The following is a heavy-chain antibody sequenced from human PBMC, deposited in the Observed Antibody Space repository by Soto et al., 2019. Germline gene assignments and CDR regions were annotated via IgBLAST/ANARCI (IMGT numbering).Heavy chain of an antibody. Sequence: KTSETLSVTCSVSGGSMSSGYWWSWVRQPPGKGLEWIGEIYHSGSTNYNPSLKSRVTISLDKSKNQFSLNLSSVTAADTAVYYCAKGVYGSGSPNWFDPWGQGTLVTVSS. D-gene: IGHD3-10*01. CDR2: IYHSGST. CDR1: GGSMSSGYW. V-gene: IGHV4-4*02. CDR3: AKGVYGSGSPNWFDP. J-gene: IGHJ5*02.